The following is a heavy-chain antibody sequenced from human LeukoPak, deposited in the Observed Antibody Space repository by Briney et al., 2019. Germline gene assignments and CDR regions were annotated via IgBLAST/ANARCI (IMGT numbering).Heavy chain of an antibody. CDR3: ARAAGSGSYHY. CDR1: GFTFSSYT. D-gene: IGHD3-10*01. Sequence: GGSLRLSCAASGFTFSSYTMNWVRQAPGKGLEWVSSISSSTSYIYYADSVNGRFTISRDNAKNSLYLQMNSLRAVDTAVYYCARAAGSGSYHYWGQGTLVTVSS. CDR2: ISSSTSYI. J-gene: IGHJ4*02. V-gene: IGHV3-21*01.